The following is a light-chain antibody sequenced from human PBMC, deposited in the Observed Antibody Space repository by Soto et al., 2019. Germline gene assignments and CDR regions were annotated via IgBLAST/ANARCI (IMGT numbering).Light chain of an antibody. Sequence: QSALTQPPSASGSPGQSVTISCTGTSSDVGSYNYVSWYQQHPDQAPKLMLYEVTKRPSGVPDRFSGPKSGNTASLTVAGLQAEDEADYYCSLYVDNNNLLFGGGTKLTVL. CDR2: EVT. V-gene: IGLV2-8*01. CDR3: SLYVDNNNLL. J-gene: IGLJ2*01. CDR1: SSDVGSYNY.